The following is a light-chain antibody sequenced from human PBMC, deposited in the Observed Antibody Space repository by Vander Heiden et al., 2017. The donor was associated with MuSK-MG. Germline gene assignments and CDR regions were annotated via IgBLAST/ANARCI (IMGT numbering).Light chain of an antibody. CDR3: SAYSAITTLQ. J-gene: IGLJ2*01. V-gene: IGLV2-14*01. Sequence: QSALTQPASVSGSPGQSVTISCTGSITDIGGFYSVSWYQQHPGRAPKLIIYDVTSRPSGLSTRFSGSKSGNTASLTISGLQPEDEAVYFCSAYSAITTLQFGGGTNLTV. CDR1: ITDIGGFYS. CDR2: DVT.